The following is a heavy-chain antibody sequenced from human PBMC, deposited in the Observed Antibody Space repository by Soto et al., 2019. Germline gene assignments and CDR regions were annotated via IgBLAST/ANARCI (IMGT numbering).Heavy chain of an antibody. D-gene: IGHD3-10*01. CDR1: GFTFSSYG. J-gene: IGHJ4*02. CDR2: ISYDGSNK. Sequence: QVQLVESGGGVVQPGRSLRLSCAASGFTFSSYGMHWVRQAPGKGLEWVAVISYDGSNKYYADSVKGRFTIPRDNSKNTLYLQMNSLRAEDTAVYYCAKAYGSGSYYDYWGQGTLVTVSS. CDR3: AKAYGSGSYYDY. V-gene: IGHV3-30*18.